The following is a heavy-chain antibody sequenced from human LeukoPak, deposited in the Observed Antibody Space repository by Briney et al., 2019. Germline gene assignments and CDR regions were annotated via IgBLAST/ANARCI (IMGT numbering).Heavy chain of an antibody. CDR3: AKDAYGDYVKFGS. Sequence: GGSLRLSCVASGFTFSSYWMSWVRQAPGKGLEWVANIKHDGTQNYYVDSVKGRFTISRDNAKNTLYLQMNSLRADDTALYYCAKDAYGDYVKFGSWGQGTLVTVSS. J-gene: IGHJ4*02. CDR2: IKHDGTQN. D-gene: IGHD4-17*01. CDR1: GFTFSSYW. V-gene: IGHV3-7*05.